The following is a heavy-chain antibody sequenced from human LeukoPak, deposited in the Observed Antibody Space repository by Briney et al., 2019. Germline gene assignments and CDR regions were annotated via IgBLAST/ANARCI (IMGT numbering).Heavy chain of an antibody. D-gene: IGHD5-12*01. CDR2: INTNTGNP. J-gene: IGHJ4*02. Sequence: GASVKVSCKASGYTFTSYAMNWVRQAPGQGLEWMGWINTNTGNPTYAQGFTGRFVFSLDTSVSTAYLQISSLKAEDTAVYYCAISGYSGYESYFDYWGQGTLVTVSS. V-gene: IGHV7-4-1*02. CDR3: AISGYSGYESYFDY. CDR1: GYTFTSYA.